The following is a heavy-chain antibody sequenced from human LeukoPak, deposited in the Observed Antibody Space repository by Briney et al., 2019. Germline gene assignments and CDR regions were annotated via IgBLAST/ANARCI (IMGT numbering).Heavy chain of an antibody. CDR1: GYPFTDYG. J-gene: IGHJ5*02. Sequence: ASVKVSCKASGYPFTDYGIGWVRQAPGQGPEWMGWISAYNGNTNYTQKIQGRVTMTTDPSTSTVYMELKSLRSDDTAVYYCARRFKQDVLGTTMGWFDPWGQGTLITVSS. D-gene: IGHD1-26*01. CDR3: ARRFKQDVLGTTMGWFDP. CDR2: ISAYNGNT. V-gene: IGHV1-18*01.